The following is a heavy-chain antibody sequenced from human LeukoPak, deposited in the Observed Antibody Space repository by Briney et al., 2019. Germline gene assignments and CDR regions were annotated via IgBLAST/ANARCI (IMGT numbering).Heavy chain of an antibody. CDR1: GYTFTSYG. J-gene: IGHJ6*02. D-gene: IGHD2-2*01. V-gene: IGHV1-18*03. CDR3: ARACSSTSCLYYYGMDV. CDR2: ISAYNGNT. Sequence: GASVKVSCKASGYTFTSYGISWVRQAPGQGLEWMGWISAYNGNTNYAQKLQGRVTMTTDTSTSTAYMELRSLRSDDMAVYYCARACSSTSCLYYYGMDVWGQGATVTVSS.